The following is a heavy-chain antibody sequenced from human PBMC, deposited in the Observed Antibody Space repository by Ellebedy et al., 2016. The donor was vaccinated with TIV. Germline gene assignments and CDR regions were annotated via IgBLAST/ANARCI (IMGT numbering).Heavy chain of an antibody. CDR2: ISSSSSYI. Sequence: GESLKISXAASGFTFSSYSMNWVRQAPGKGLEWVSSISSSSSYIYYADSVKGRFTISRDNSKNTLYLQMNSLRVEDTAVYYCAREGTLAARPNYYYYMDVWGKGTTVTVSS. CDR3: AREGTLAARPNYYYYMDV. CDR1: GFTFSSYS. V-gene: IGHV3-21*01. D-gene: IGHD6-6*01. J-gene: IGHJ6*03.